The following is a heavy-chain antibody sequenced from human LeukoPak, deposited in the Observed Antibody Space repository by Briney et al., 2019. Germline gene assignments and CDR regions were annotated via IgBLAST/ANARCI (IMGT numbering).Heavy chain of an antibody. V-gene: IGHV3-48*01. CDR3: AREGESTGASGTEFDY. CDR1: GFTFNTYC. D-gene: IGHD6-13*01. Sequence: GGSLRLSCAASGFTFNTYCMNWVRQAPGKGLEWLSYISSSSSSIYYSASVRGRFTVSRDNARNSLYLQMNSLRAEDTAVYFWAREGESTGASGTEFDYWGQGVLVTVSS. CDR2: ISSSSSSI. J-gene: IGHJ4*02.